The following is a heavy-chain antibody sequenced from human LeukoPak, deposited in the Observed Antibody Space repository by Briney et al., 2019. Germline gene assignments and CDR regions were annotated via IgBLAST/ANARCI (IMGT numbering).Heavy chain of an antibody. CDR3: ARDHYGDYVGVVDY. CDR2: INPNSGGI. Sequence: GASVKVSCKASGYTFTGYYMHWVRQAPGQGLEWMGWINPNSGGINYAQKFQGRVTMTRDTSISTAYMELSRLRSDDTAVYYCARDHYGDYVGVVDYWGQGTLVTVSS. CDR1: GYTFTGYY. V-gene: IGHV1-2*02. J-gene: IGHJ4*02. D-gene: IGHD4-17*01.